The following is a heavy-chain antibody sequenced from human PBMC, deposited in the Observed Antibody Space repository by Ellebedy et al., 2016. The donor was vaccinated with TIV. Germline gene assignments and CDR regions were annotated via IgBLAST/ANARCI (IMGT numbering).Heavy chain of an antibody. D-gene: IGHD1-26*01. CDR2: ISASGGSA. Sequence: GESLKISCAASGFTVSSNYMSWVRQAPGKGLEWVSAISASGGSAYYAESVKGRFTMSRDNSRNTLYLQMNFLRAEDMAVYYCAKDRIVGARKFDDWGQGTLVTVSS. V-gene: IGHV3-23*01. CDR1: GFTVSSNY. J-gene: IGHJ4*02. CDR3: AKDRIVGARKFDD.